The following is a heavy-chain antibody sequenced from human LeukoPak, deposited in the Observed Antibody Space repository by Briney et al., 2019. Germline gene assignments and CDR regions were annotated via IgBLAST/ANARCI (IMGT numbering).Heavy chain of an antibody. Sequence: GGSLRLSCAASGFTFSSSAMHWVRQAPDKGLEWVAVISYDGSNKYYADSVKGRFTISRDNSKNTLYLQMNSLRADDTAVYYCARDRDSSDWYEGFDYWGQGTLVTVSS. V-gene: IGHV3-30-3*01. CDR1: GFTFSSSA. CDR3: ARDRDSSDWYEGFDY. D-gene: IGHD6-19*01. CDR2: ISYDGSNK. J-gene: IGHJ4*02.